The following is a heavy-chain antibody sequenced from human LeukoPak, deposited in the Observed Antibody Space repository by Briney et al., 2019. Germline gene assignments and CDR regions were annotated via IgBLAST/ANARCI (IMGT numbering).Heavy chain of an antibody. CDR3: TRDGFGTVATGRYFDY. CDR1: GFSFGDYA. V-gene: IGHV3-49*04. Sequence: GGSLRLSCTASGFSFGDYAVSWVRQAPGKGLEWVGFIRSKAFGGTPEYGASVKGRFTISRDDSKSIAYLQMNSLKTEDTAVYYCTRDGFGTVATGRYFDYWGQGTLVAVSS. J-gene: IGHJ4*02. D-gene: IGHD5-12*01. CDR2: IRSKAFGGTP.